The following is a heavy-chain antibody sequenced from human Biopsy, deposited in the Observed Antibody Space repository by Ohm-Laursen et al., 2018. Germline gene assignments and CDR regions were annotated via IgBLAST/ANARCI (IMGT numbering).Heavy chain of an antibody. J-gene: IGHJ4*02. CDR2: VSYSGNT. D-gene: IGHD3-22*01. CDR1: GVSISSYF. CDR3: AAYYYDSSGYSYAFHY. V-gene: IGHV4-59*08. Sequence: SETLSLTCTVSGVSISSYFWSWIRQPLGKGLEWIGYVSYSGNTKYNPSLKSRVIISADTSKNQFPLKLSSVTAADTAMYYCAAYYYDSSGYSYAFHYWGQGTLVTVSS.